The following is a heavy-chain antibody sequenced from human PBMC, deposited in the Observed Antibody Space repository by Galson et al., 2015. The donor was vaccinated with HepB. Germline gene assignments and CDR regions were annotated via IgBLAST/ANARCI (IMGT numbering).Heavy chain of an antibody. V-gene: IGHV1-69*01. CDR1: GGTFSSYA. CDR3: ASRDYSSGGGYGYYFDY. D-gene: IGHD5-12*01. Sequence: QSGAEVKKPGESLKISCKASGGTFSSYAISWVRQAPGQGLEWMGGIIPIFGTANYAQKFQGRVTITADESTSTAYMELSSLRSEDTAVYYCASRDYSSGGGYGYYFDYWGQGTLVTVSS. CDR2: IIPIFGTA. J-gene: IGHJ4*02.